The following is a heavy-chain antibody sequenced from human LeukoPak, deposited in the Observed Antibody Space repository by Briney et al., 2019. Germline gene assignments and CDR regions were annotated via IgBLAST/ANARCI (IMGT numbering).Heavy chain of an antibody. CDR3: AKDRYSGLNTIDY. D-gene: IGHD6-13*01. J-gene: IGHJ4*02. CDR2: ISYDGSYK. CDR1: EFTFSTYG. V-gene: IGHV3-30*18. Sequence: VQPGRPLILSCAASEFTFSTYGMHRVRQAPGKGLEWVAVISYDGSYKFYADSVKGRFTISRDNSKSTLYLQMNCLRAEDTAVYYCAKDRYSGLNTIDYWGQGTLVTVSS.